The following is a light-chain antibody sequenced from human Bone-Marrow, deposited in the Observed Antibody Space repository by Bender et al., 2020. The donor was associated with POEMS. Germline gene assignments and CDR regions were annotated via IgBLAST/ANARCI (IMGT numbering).Light chain of an antibody. Sequence: QSALTQPASMSGSPGQSITISCIGTSSDVGGYDYVSWYQQHPPKAPKLIIFEGSNRPSGVSHRFSGSKSGNTASLTISGLQADDEADYYCRSYTASTTLLFGGGTKVTVL. CDR1: SSDVGGYDY. J-gene: IGLJ2*01. CDR3: RSYTASTTLL. CDR2: EGS. V-gene: IGLV2-14*01.